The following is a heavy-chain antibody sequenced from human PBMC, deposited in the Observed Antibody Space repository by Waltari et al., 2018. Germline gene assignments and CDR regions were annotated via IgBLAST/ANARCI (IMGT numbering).Heavy chain of an antibody. J-gene: IGHJ5*02. CDR1: GASFTSYY. Sequence: QVQLQQWGAGLLKPSETLSLTCSVSGASFTSYYWVWVRHVPGKGLEWIGQIRHPGNTNYNPSLQRRVAISIDTSRNQFSLTVFSVTAADTGLYFCTRGGNYDFWSHRPHVDPWGQGTQVTVSS. CDR3: TRGGNYDFWSHRPHVDP. CDR2: IRHPGNT. D-gene: IGHD3-3*01. V-gene: IGHV4-34*01.